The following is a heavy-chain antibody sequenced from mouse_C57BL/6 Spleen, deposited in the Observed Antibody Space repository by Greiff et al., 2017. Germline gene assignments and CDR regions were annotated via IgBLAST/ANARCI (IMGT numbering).Heavy chain of an antibody. CDR1: GYTFTDYN. CDR3: ASDYYGGSYDDY. Sequence: VQLQQPGPELVKPGASVKMSCKASGYTFTDYNMHWVKQSHGKSLEWIGYINPNNGGTSYNQKFKGKATLTVNKSSSTAYMELRSLTSEDSAVYYCASDYYGGSYDDYWGQGTTLTVSS. J-gene: IGHJ2*01. V-gene: IGHV1-22*01. D-gene: IGHD1-1*01. CDR2: INPNNGGT.